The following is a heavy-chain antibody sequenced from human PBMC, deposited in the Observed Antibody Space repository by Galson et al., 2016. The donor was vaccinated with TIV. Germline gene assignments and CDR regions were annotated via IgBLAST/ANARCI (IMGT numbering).Heavy chain of an antibody. CDR1: GFSFSSYS. V-gene: IGHV3-21*01. J-gene: IGHJ4*02. Sequence: SLRLSCAASGFSFSSYSMNWVRQAPGKGLEWVSSISTSSSYIYYADSVKGRFTISRDNAKNSLYLQMNSLGVEDTAVYYCVTATTTPHDYWGQGTLVTVSS. CDR2: ISTSSSYI. CDR3: VTATTTPHDY. D-gene: IGHD1-1*01.